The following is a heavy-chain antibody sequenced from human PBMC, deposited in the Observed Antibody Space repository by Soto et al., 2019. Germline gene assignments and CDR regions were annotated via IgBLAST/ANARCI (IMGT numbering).Heavy chain of an antibody. CDR2: IIPILGIA. Sequence: SVKVSCKASGGTFSSFTISWVRQAPGQGLEWMGRIIPILGIANYAQKFQGRVTITADKSTSTAYMELSSLRSEDTAVYYCARDVEYSGYDYYYYYMDVWGKGTTVTVSS. CDR1: GGTFSSFT. CDR3: ARDVEYSGYDYYYYYMDV. V-gene: IGHV1-69*04. J-gene: IGHJ6*03. D-gene: IGHD5-12*01.